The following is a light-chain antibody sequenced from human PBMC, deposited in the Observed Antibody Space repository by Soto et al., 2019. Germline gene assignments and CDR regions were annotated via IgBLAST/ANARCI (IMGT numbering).Light chain of an antibody. J-gene: IGLJ1*01. CDR3: ATWEDSLDGHV. CDR2: LND. V-gene: IGLV1-44*01. Sequence: QSVLTQPPSVSATPGQRVTISCFGSSSNIGGRTVNWYQQLPGTAPKLLMYLNDQRPSGVPDRFSGSKSGTSASLAISGLQSEDEADYYCATWEDSLDGHVFGTGTKLTVL. CDR1: SSNIGGRT.